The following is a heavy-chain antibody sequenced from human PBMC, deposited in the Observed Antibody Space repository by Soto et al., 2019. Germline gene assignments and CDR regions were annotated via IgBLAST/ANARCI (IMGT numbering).Heavy chain of an antibody. Sequence: QVQLVQSGAEVKKPGSSVKVSCKASGGTFSSYAISWVRQAPGQGLEWMGGIIPIFGTANYAQKFQGRVTITADEPTSTAYMELSSLRSENTAVYYCARDPTIAPKSTNWFDPWGQGTLVTVSS. V-gene: IGHV1-69*12. CDR3: ARDPTIAPKSTNWFDP. CDR2: IIPIFGTA. CDR1: GGTFSSYA. D-gene: IGHD3-9*01. J-gene: IGHJ5*02.